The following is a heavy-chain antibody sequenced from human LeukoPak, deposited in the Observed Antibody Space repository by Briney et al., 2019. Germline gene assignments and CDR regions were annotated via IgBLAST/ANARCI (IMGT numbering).Heavy chain of an antibody. D-gene: IGHD3-9*01. CDR3: ARVSGKLRYLDL. CDR1: GFAFNTQA. Sequence: GRSLRLSCVASGFAFNTQAMHWVRQAPGKGLEWLAVMSIDGSSIYHADSVKGRFTISRDNSKNTLYLQMSSLRVEDTAVYYCARVSGKLRYLDLWGQGAPLTVSS. J-gene: IGHJ4*02. CDR2: MSIDGSSI. V-gene: IGHV3-30*15.